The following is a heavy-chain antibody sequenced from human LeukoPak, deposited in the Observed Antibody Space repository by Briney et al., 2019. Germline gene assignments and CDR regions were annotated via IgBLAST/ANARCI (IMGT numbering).Heavy chain of an antibody. V-gene: IGHV3-21*01. CDR3: ARGDYPSI. CDR2: ISSHSSYI. Sequence: TGGSLRLFCATSGFTFSSYNMCWVRQAPGKGLEWVSSISSHSSYIYYADSVKGRFTISRDNAQNSLYLQMNSLRAEDTAVYYCARGDYPSIWGQGTLLTVSS. J-gene: IGHJ4*02. CDR1: GFTFSSYN. D-gene: IGHD4-17*01.